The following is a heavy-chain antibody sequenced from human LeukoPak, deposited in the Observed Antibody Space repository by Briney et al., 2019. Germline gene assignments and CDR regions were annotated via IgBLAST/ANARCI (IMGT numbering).Heavy chain of an antibody. J-gene: IGHJ4*02. CDR3: ARDKPISALDY. Sequence: GGSLRLSCVVSGFTVSSYNMNWVRQAPGKGLEWVSCISISSSYMHYADSVKGRFTISRDNAKNSLYLQMTSLRAEDTAVYYCARDKPISALDYWGQGTLVTVSS. CDR1: GFTVSSYN. D-gene: IGHD2-21*01. CDR2: ISISSSYM. V-gene: IGHV3-21*01.